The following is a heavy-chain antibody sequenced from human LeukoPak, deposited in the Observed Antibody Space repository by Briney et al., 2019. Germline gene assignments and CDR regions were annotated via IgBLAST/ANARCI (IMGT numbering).Heavy chain of an antibody. Sequence: SETLSLTCAVYGDSFKNYYWTWIRQSPEKGLEWIGEINHGGLTSYNPSLASRLTLLVDTSKNQFSLNLRSVTAADTAVYYCARTTEAHSWQTRYYSYYMDVWGKGTTVTVSS. D-gene: IGHD6-13*01. CDR1: GDSFKNYY. CDR3: ARTTEAHSWQTRYYSYYMDV. V-gene: IGHV4-34*01. J-gene: IGHJ6*03. CDR2: INHGGLT.